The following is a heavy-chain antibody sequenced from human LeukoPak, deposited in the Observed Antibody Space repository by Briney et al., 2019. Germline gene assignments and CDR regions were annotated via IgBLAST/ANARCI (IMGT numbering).Heavy chain of an antibody. CDR2: IRSKANSYAT. V-gene: IGHV3-73*01. CDR1: GFTFSGSA. CDR3: TRQADITGTTVVYYYYYGMDV. J-gene: IGHJ6*02. D-gene: IGHD1-7*01. Sequence: GGSLRLSCAASGFTFSGSAMHWVRQASGKGLEWVGRIRSKANSYATAYAASVKGRFTISRDDSKNTAYLQMNSLKTEDTAVYYCTRQADITGTTVVYYYYYGMDVWGQGTTVTVSS.